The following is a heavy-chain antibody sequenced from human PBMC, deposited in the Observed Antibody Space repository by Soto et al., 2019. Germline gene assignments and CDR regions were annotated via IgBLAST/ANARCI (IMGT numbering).Heavy chain of an antibody. CDR1: GFILNNYD. V-gene: IGHV3-23*02. Sequence: VQLLESGGDLVQPGGSLRLSCVASGFILNNYDMSWVRQAPGKGLEWVSTIGGTDGDSDGVPWYEDSVKGRFTISRDSSANTLFLHMDNFRAEYSDLYYFVKRGRNWGAFDFWGQGTTVVVSS. CDR3: VKRGRNWGAFDF. CDR2: IGGTDGDSDGVP. J-gene: IGHJ3*01. D-gene: IGHD7-27*01.